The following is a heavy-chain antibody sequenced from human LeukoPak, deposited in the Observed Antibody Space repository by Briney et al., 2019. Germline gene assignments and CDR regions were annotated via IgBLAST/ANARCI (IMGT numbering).Heavy chain of an antibody. CDR2: IYYSGST. CDR1: GGSISSSSYY. CDR3: ARVTDYGGDLFDY. Sequence: PSETLSLTCTVSGGSISSSSYYWGWIRQPPGKGLEWIGSIYYSGSTHYNPSLKSRVTISVDTSKNQFSLKLSSVTAAGTAVYYCARVTDYGGDLFDYWGQGTLVTVSS. D-gene: IGHD4-17*01. J-gene: IGHJ4*02. V-gene: IGHV4-39*07.